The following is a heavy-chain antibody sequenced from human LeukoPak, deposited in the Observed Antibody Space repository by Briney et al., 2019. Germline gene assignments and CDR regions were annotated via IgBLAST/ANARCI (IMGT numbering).Heavy chain of an antibody. CDR3: AKGSNSGITMVRGVIKSYFDY. V-gene: IGHV3-23*01. Sequence: GGSLRLSCAASGFTFSSYAMSWVRQAPGKGLEWVSAISGSGGSTYYVDSVKGRFTISRDNSKNTLYLQMNSLRAEDTAVYYCAKGSNSGITMVRGVIKSYFDYWGQGTLVTVSS. CDR2: ISGSGGST. J-gene: IGHJ4*02. CDR1: GFTFSSYA. D-gene: IGHD3-10*01.